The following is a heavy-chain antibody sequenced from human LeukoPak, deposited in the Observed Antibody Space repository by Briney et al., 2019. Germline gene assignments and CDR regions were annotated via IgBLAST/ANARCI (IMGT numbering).Heavy chain of an antibody. J-gene: IGHJ4*02. CDR3: AKKRPGKVAAPPDY. CDR1: GFTFSIYG. V-gene: IGHV3-30*18. CDR2: MSHDGTKK. D-gene: IGHD6-13*01. Sequence: GGSLRLSCAASGFTFSIYGMHWVRQAPGKGLEWVAAMSHDGTKKDYADSVKGRFTISRDNSKNTLYLRMNSLRLEDTAVYYCAKKRPGKVAAPPDYWGQGTLVTVSS.